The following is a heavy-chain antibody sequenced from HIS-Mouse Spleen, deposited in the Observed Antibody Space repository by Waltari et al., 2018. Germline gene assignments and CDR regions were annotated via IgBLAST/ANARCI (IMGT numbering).Heavy chain of an antibody. D-gene: IGHD4-17*01. V-gene: IGHV4-34*01. CDR3: ARRGEGAFDI. CDR1: GGSFSGYY. J-gene: IGHJ3*02. CDR2: INHSGST. Sequence: QVQLQQWGAALLKPSETLSLTCAVYGGSFSGYYWSWIRQPPGKGLEWIGEINHSGSTNYNPSLKSRVTISVDTSKNQFSLKLSSVTAADTAVYYCARRGEGAFDIWGQGTMVTVSS.